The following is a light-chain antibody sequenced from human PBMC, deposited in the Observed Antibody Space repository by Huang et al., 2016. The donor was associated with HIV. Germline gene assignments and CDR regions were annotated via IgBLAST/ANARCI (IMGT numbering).Light chain of an antibody. CDR2: DAS. CDR1: QDIRNQ. CDR3: QPYDSPPWT. V-gene: IGKV1-33*01. J-gene: IGKJ1*01. Sequence: DIQMTQSPSSLSASVGDRVTITCQATQDIRNQLNWYKQEPGKAPQVLIYDASNLEAGVPSRFIGSGSGTDFTFTISSLQPEDIATYYCQPYDSPPWTFGQGTKVEIK.